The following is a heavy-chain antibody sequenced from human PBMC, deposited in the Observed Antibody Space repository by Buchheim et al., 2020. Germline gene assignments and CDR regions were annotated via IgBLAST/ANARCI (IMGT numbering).Heavy chain of an antibody. D-gene: IGHD3-10*01. CDR2: ISYDGSNK. CDR1: GFTFSSYA. J-gene: IGHJ6*02. CDR3: ARDCRAGEFYYYYYGMDV. V-gene: IGHV3-30-3*01. Sequence: QVQLVESGGGVVQPGRSLRLSCAASGFTFSSYAMHWVRQAPGKGLEWVAVISYDGSNKYYADSVKGRFTIFRDNSKNTLYLQMNSLRGEDTAVYYCARDCRAGEFYYYYYGMDVWGQGTT.